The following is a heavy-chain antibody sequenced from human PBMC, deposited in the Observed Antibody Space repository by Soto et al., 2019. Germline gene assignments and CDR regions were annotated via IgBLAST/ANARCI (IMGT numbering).Heavy chain of an antibody. CDR3: ARATYCRSNSCYPPDYFDY. CDR1: GFTLSDHY. D-gene: IGHD2-2*01. Sequence: GGSLSLSCAGSGFTLSDHYIDWVRQAPGKGLEWVSYISSSSSYTNYADSVKGRFTISRDNAKNSLYLQMNSLRAEDTAVYYCARATYCRSNSCYPPDYFDYWGQGTLVTVSS. CDR2: ISSSSSYT. V-gene: IGHV3-11*06. J-gene: IGHJ4*02.